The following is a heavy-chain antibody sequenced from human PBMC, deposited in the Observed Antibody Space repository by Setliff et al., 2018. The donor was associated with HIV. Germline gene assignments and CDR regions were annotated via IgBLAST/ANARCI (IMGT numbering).Heavy chain of an antibody. CDR1: GFKFSHYW. CDR3: ATGSYSSVWYGSDY. D-gene: IGHD6-19*01. CDR2: IKEDGSDP. J-gene: IGHJ4*02. V-gene: IGHV3-7*01. Sequence: TGGSLRLSCGASGFKFSHYWMSWVRQAPGKGLEWVANIKEDGSDPSYVDSVKGRFTISRDNAINTLSLQMNSLRVEDTAVYYCATGSYSSVWYGSDYWGRGTLVTVSS.